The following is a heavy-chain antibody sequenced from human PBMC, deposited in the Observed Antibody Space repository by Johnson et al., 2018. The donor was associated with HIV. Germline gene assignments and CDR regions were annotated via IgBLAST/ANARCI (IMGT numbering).Heavy chain of an antibody. Sequence: VQLVESGGVVVQPGGSLRLSCAASGFTFDDYTMHWVRQAPWKGLEWVSAISGSGGSIYYADSVKGRFTISRDNSKNTLYLQMNSLRAEDTAVYYCAKDRGSSSWYKDAFDIWGQGTMVTVSS. V-gene: IGHV3-23*04. CDR1: GFTFDDYT. CDR2: ISGSGGSI. CDR3: AKDRGSSSWYKDAFDI. D-gene: IGHD6-13*01. J-gene: IGHJ3*02.